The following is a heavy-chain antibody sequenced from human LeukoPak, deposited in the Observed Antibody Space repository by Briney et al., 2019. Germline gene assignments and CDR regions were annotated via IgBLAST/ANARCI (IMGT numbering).Heavy chain of an antibody. Sequence: ASVKVSCKASGYTFTSYYMHWVRQAPGQGLEWMGIINPSGGSTSYAQKFQGRVTMTRDTSTSTVYMELSSLRSEDTAVYYCATWTIAAPDYYYYYMDVWGKGTTVTVSS. J-gene: IGHJ6*03. CDR1: GYTFTSYY. V-gene: IGHV1-46*01. D-gene: IGHD6-6*01. CDR3: ATWTIAAPDYYYYYMDV. CDR2: INPSGGST.